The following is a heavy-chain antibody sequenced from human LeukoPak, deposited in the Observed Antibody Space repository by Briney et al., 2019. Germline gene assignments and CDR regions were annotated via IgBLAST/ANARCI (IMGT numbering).Heavy chain of an antibody. Sequence: ASVKVSCKVSGYTLTELSMHWVRQAPGEGLEWMGGFDPEDGETIYAQKFQGRVTMTEDTSTDTAYMELSSLRSEDTAVYYCATDRGTEGAFDYWGQGTLVTVSS. D-gene: IGHD1-26*01. CDR3: ATDRGTEGAFDY. V-gene: IGHV1-24*01. CDR2: FDPEDGET. CDR1: GYTLTELS. J-gene: IGHJ4*02.